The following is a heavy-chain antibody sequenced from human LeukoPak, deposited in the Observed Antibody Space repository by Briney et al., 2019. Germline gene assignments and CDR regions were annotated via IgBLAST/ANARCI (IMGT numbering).Heavy chain of an antibody. CDR2: IYHSGST. J-gene: IGHJ5*01. CDR3: ARLVPGFDA. Sequence: PSETLSLTCAVSGYSISSGYYWGWIRQPPGKGLEWIGSIYHSGSTYYNPSLKSRVTISLDTSKNQFSLKLSSVTAADTAVYYCARLVPGFDAWGQGTLVTVSS. D-gene: IGHD2-2*01. CDR1: GYSISSGYY. V-gene: IGHV4-38-2*01.